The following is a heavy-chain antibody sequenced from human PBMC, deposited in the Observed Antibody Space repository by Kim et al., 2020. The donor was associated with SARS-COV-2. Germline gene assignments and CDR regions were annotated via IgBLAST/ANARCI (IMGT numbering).Heavy chain of an antibody. CDR3: TRTSGWYPMDV. J-gene: IGHJ6*02. Sequence: GGSLRLSCAASGFTFSGSAMHWVRQASGKGLEWVGRIGSKTNNYATAYAASVKGRFTISRDDSKNTAYLQMNSLKTEDTAVYYCTRTSGWYPMDVWGQGTTVTVSS. D-gene: IGHD6-19*01. CDR2: IGSKTNNYAT. V-gene: IGHV3-73*01. CDR1: GFTFSGSA.